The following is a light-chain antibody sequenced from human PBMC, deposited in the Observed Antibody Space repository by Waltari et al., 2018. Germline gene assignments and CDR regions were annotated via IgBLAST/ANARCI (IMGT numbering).Light chain of an antibody. CDR1: QTIGLS. J-gene: IGKJ1*01. Sequence: TVVTQSPATLSVSPGERASLSCRTSQTIGLSLAWYQQQPGQAPRLLISHASTRATGIPARFSGSGSESEFTLTISSLQSEDVAVYYCQQYNNWPPGTFGQGTRVEI. V-gene: IGKV3-15*01. CDR2: HAS. CDR3: QQYNNWPPGT.